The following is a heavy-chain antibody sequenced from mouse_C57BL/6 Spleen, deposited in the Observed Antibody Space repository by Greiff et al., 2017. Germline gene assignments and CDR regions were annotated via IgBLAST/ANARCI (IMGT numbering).Heavy chain of an antibody. D-gene: IGHD2-1*01. CDR2: IYTSDSET. CDR1: GYTFTSYW. V-gene: IGHV1-61*01. CDR3: ARLRSIYYGDY. Sequence: VKLQQSGAELVRPGSSVKLSCKASGYTFTSYWTDWVKQRPGPGLEWIGNIYTSDSETHYNQKFKDKATLTVDKSSSTAYMQLSSLTSEDSAVYYCARLRSIYYGDYWGQGTTLTVSS. J-gene: IGHJ2*01.